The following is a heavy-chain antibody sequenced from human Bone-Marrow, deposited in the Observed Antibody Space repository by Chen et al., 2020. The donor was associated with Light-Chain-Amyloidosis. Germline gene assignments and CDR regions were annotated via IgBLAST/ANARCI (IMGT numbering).Heavy chain of an antibody. J-gene: IGHJ4*02. CDR2: IYYSGST. Sequence: QLQLQESGPGLVKPSETLSLPCTVSGGSISSSSYYWGWIRQPPGKGLEWIGSIYYSGSTYYNPSLKSRVTISVDTSKNQFSLKLSSVTAADTAVYYCARHPDLDYFDYWGQGTLVTVSS. V-gene: IGHV4-39*01. CDR3: ARHPDLDYFDY. D-gene: IGHD3-3*01. CDR1: GGSISSSSYY.